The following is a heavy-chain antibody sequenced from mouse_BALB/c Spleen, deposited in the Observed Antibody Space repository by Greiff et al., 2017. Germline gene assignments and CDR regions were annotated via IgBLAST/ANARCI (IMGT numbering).Heavy chain of an antibody. D-gene: IGHD2-14*01. Sequence: EVQLQESGGGLVKLGGSLKLSCAASGFTFSSYYMSWVRQTPEKRLELVAAINSNGGSTYYPDTVKGRFTISRDNAKNTLYLQMSSLKSEDTALYYCARQSRYDVYWYFDVWGAGTTVTVSS. J-gene: IGHJ1*01. CDR3: ARQSRYDVYWYFDV. CDR1: GFTFSSYY. V-gene: IGHV5-6-2*01. CDR2: INSNGGST.